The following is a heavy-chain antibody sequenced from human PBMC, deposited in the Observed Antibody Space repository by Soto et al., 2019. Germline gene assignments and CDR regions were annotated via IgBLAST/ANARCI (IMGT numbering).Heavy chain of an antibody. CDR2: IYYSGST. V-gene: IGHV4-31*03. Sequence: QVQLQESGPGLVKPSQTLSLTCTVSGGSISNGGYYWSWIRQHPGKGLEWFGYIYYSGSTYYNPSLKSRVSMSVDTSKNLFSLKLSSVTAADTAVYYCARALLGLNYSVSGSYYKGGMYVWGQGTTVTVSS. J-gene: IGHJ6*02. CDR1: GGSISNGGYY. D-gene: IGHD3-10*01. CDR3: ARALLGLNYSVSGSYYKGGMYV.